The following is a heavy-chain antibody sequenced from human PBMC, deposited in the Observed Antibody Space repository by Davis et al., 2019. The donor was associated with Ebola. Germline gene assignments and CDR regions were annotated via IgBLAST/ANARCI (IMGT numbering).Heavy chain of an antibody. Sequence: LSLTCAASGFTFSSYSMTWVRQAPGKGLEWVSVIGYGGADIHYADSVKGRFTISRDNSKNTLSLQMTSLRAEDTAIYYCAKYITTSPSRYLDPRGQGTLVIVS. CDR1: GFTFSSYS. J-gene: IGHJ5*02. D-gene: IGHD3-3*01. V-gene: IGHV3-23*01. CDR2: IGYGGADI. CDR3: AKYITTSPSRYLDP.